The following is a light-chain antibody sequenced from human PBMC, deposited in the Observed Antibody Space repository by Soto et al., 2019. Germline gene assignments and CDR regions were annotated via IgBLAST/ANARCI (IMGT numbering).Light chain of an antibody. CDR3: SSYTSSTTPHVV. CDR2: DVS. J-gene: IGLJ2*01. Sequence: QSALTQPASVSGSPGQSITISCTGTSSDVGGYNYVSWYQHHPGKAPKLMIYDVSYRPSGVSNRFSGSKSGNTASLTISGLQAEDEADYYCSSYTSSTTPHVVFGGGTKLTVL. CDR1: SSDVGGYNY. V-gene: IGLV2-14*03.